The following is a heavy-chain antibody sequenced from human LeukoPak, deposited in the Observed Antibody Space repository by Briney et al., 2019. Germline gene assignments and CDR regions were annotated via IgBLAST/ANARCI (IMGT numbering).Heavy chain of an antibody. J-gene: IGHJ4*02. D-gene: IGHD2-21*02. CDR1: GFTFSSYS. CDR2: ISSSSSYI. V-gene: IGHV3-21*01. CDR3: ARTVGDYTPGGFDY. Sequence: TGGSLRLSCAASGFTFSSYSMNWVRQAPGKGVEWVSSISSSSSYIYYADSVKGRFTISRDNANNSLYLLMNSPRAEDTAVYYCARTVGDYTPGGFDYWGQGTLVTVSS.